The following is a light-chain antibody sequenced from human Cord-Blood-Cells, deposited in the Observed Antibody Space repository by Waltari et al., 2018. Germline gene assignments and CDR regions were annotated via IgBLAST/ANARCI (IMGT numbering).Light chain of an antibody. Sequence: QSALTQPASVSGSPGQSITLSCTGTSSDVGGYTYVSWYQQHPGKAPKLMIYDVSNRPSGVSNRFSGSKSGNTASLTISGLQAEDEADYYCSSYTSSSTFWVFGGGTKLTVL. V-gene: IGLV2-14*01. J-gene: IGLJ3*02. CDR3: SSYTSSSTFWV. CDR2: DVS. CDR1: SSDVGGYTY.